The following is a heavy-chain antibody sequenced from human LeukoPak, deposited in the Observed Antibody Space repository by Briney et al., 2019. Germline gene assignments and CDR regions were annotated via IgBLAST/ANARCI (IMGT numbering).Heavy chain of an antibody. J-gene: IGHJ3*02. Sequence: GGSLRLSCAASGFTFSSYSMNWVRQAPGKGLEWVSSISSSSSYIYYADSVKGRFTISRDNAKNSLYLQMNGLRAEDTAVYYCARVGGYGRQFAFDIWGQGTMVTVSS. V-gene: IGHV3-21*01. CDR3: ARVGGYGRQFAFDI. D-gene: IGHD2-15*01. CDR2: ISSSSSYI. CDR1: GFTFSSYS.